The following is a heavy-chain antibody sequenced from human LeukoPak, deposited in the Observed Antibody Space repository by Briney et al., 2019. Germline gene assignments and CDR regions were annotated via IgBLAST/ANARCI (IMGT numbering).Heavy chain of an antibody. CDR1: GGSFSGYY. CDR3: ARGSSSSWYWFDP. D-gene: IGHD6-13*01. Sequence: SETLSLTCAVYGGSFSGYYWSWIRQPPGKGLEGIGEINHSGSTNYNPSLKSLVTISVDTSKNQFSLKLSSVTAADTAVYYCARGSSSSWYWFDPWGQGTLVTVSS. CDR2: INHSGST. J-gene: IGHJ5*02. V-gene: IGHV4-34*01.